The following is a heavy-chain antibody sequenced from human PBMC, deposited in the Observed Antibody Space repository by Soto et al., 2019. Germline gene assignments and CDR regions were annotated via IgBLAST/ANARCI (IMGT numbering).Heavy chain of an antibody. CDR2: INPNSGGT. D-gene: IGHD3-10*01. J-gene: IGHJ6*03. CDR1: GYTFTGYY. CDR3: ARGSWGSGTSNHIYYYYYMDV. V-gene: IGHV1-2*04. Sequence: ASVKVSCKASGYTFTGYYMHWVRQAPGQGLEWMGWINPNSGGTNYAQKFQGWVTMTRDTSISTAYMELSRLRSDDTAVYYCARGSWGSGTSNHIYYYYYMDVWGKGTTVTVSS.